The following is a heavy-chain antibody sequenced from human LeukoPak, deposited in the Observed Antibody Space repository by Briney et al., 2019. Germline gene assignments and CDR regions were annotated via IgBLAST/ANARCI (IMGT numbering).Heavy chain of an antibody. D-gene: IGHD6-19*01. J-gene: IGHJ4*02. V-gene: IGHV4-34*01. CDR1: GGSFSGYY. CDR3: ASFLVKQWLLPFDY. Sequence: KTSETLSLTCAVYGGSFSGYYWTWIRQPPGKGLEWIGEVNHSGGTNYNPSLKSRVTISVDTSKNQFSLKLSSVTAADTVVYYCASFLVKQWLLPFDYWGQGTLVTVSS. CDR2: VNHSGGT.